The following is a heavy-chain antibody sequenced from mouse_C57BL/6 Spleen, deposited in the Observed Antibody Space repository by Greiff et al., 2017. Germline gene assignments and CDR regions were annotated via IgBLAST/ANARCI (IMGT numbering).Heavy chain of an antibody. Sequence: VKLMESGAELARPGASVKLSCKASGYTFTSYGISWVKQRPGQGLEWIGEIYPRSGNTYYNEKFKGKATLTADKSSSTAYMELRSLRSEVAAVYFCARELRGLAYWGQGTLVTVSA. V-gene: IGHV1-81*01. D-gene: IGHD2-4*01. CDR3: ARELRGLAY. CDR1: GYTFTSYG. J-gene: IGHJ3*01. CDR2: IYPRSGNT.